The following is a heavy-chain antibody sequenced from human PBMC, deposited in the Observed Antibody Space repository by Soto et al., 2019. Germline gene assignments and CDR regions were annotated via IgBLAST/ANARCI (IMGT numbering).Heavy chain of an antibody. CDR1: GFTFSSYA. CDR3: ARDGDCSGGSCYSRGGYFDY. Sequence: QVQLVESGGGAVQPGRSLRLSCAASGFTFSSYAMHWVRQAPGKGLEWVAVISYDGSNKYYADSVKGRFTISRDNSKNTLYLQMNSLRAEDTAVYYCARDGDCSGGSCYSRGGYFDYWGQGTLVTVSS. CDR2: ISYDGSNK. V-gene: IGHV3-30-3*01. D-gene: IGHD2-15*01. J-gene: IGHJ4*02.